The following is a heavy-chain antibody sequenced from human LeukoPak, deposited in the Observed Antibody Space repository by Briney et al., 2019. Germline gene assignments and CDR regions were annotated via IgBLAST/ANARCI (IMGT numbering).Heavy chain of an antibody. J-gene: IGHJ4*02. CDR2: IKQDGSEK. D-gene: IGHD3-10*01. V-gene: IGHV3-7*01. CDR3: ATLRRPEYYYGSGSPPGY. CDR1: GFTFSSYW. Sequence: GGSLRLSCAASGFTFSSYWMSWVRQAPGKGLEWVANIKQDGSEKYYVDSVKGRFTISRDNAKNSLYLQMNSLRAEDTAVYYCATLRRPEYYYGSGSPPGYWGQGTLVTVSS.